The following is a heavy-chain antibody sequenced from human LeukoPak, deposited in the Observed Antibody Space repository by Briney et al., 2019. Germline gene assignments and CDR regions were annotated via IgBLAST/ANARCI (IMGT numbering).Heavy chain of an antibody. V-gene: IGHV4-34*01. CDR3: ARLDIVVVPAARDYYYYMDV. Sequence: SETLSLTCAVYGGSFSGYYWSWIRQPPGEGLEWIGEINHSGSTNYNPSLESRVTISVDTSKNQFSLKLSSVTAADTAVYYCARLDIVVVPAARDYYYYMDVWGRGTTVTVSS. D-gene: IGHD2-2*03. CDR1: GGSFSGYY. J-gene: IGHJ6*03. CDR2: INHSGST.